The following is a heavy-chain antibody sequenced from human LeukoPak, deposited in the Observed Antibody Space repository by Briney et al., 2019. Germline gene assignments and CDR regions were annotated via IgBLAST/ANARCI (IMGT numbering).Heavy chain of an antibody. CDR1: GFTFRKYW. CDR3: ARGLDATRDY. Sequence: AGGSLRLSCAASGFTFRKYWMSWVRQAPGKGLEWVANINQDGSETYYADSVKGRFTMSRDNAKNSLYLQMNSLRAEDTAVYYCARGLDATRDYWGQGTLVTVSS. CDR2: INQDGSET. V-gene: IGHV3-7*01. J-gene: IGHJ4*02.